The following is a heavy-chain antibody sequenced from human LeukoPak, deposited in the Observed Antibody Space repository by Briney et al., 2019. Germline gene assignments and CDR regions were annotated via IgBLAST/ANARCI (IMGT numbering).Heavy chain of an antibody. D-gene: IGHD5-12*01. CDR1: GFTFSSYA. CDR2: ISGSGGST. V-gene: IGHV3-23*01. J-gene: IGHJ4*02. CDR3: AKGLRLFDY. Sequence: GGSLRLSCAASGFTFSSYAMSWVRHAPGQGLEWVSSISGSGGSTYYADSVKGRFTISRDNSKNTLYLQMNSLRAEDTAVYYCAKGLRLFDYWGQGTLVTVSS.